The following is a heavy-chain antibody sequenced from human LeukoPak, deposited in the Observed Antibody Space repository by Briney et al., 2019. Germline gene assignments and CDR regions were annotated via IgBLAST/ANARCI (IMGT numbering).Heavy chain of an antibody. CDR3: ARGPRMTRTYYYYHGMDV. V-gene: IGHV4-34*01. D-gene: IGHD2-15*01. Sequence: SETLSLTCAVYGGSFSGYYWSWTRQPPGKGLEWIGEINHSGSTNYNPSLKSRVTISVDTSKNQFSLKLSSVTAADTAVYYCARGPRMTRTYYYYHGMDVWGQGTTVTVSS. J-gene: IGHJ6*02. CDR2: INHSGST. CDR1: GGSFSGYY.